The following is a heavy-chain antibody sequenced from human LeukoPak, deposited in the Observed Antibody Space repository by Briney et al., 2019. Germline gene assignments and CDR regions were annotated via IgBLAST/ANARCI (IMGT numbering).Heavy chain of an antibody. CDR2: ISSSSSYI. J-gene: IGHJ5*02. D-gene: IGHD3-3*01. V-gene: IGHV3-21*01. CDR1: GFTFRSYS. Sequence: GALRLSCAASGFTFRSYSMNWVRQAPGKGLEWVSSISSSSSYIYYADSVKGRFTISRDNAKNSLYLQMNSLRAEDTAVYYCARESTYYDFWSGYHHNWFDPWGQGTLVTVSS. CDR3: ARESTYYDFWSGYHHNWFDP.